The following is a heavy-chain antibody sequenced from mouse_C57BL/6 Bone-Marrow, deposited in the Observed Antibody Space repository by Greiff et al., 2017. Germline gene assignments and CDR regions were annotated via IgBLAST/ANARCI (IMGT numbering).Heavy chain of an antibody. CDR2: IDPEDGET. CDR1: GFNIKDYY. J-gene: IGHJ2*01. CDR3: TWALIYCGTNY. D-gene: IGHD1-1*01. V-gene: IGHV14-2*01. Sequence: VQLQQSGAELVKPGASVKLSCTASGFNIKDYYIHWVKQRTEQGLEWIGRIDPEDGETKYAPKFQDKATITADTSSNTAYLQLSSLTSEDTAVYYCTWALIYCGTNYWGQGTTLTVSS.